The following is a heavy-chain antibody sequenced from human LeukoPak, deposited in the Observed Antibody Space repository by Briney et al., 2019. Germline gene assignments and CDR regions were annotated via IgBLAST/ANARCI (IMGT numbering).Heavy chain of an antibody. Sequence: GASVKVSCKASGYTFTSYYMHWVRQAPGQGLEWMGIINPSGGSTSYAQKFQGRVTMTRDMSTSTVYMELSSLRSEDTAVYYCARDLSYYYDTSGYLGGDYWGQGTLVTVSS. CDR1: GYTFTSYY. D-gene: IGHD3-22*01. CDR3: ARDLSYYYDTSGYLGGDY. V-gene: IGHV1-46*01. CDR2: INPSGGST. J-gene: IGHJ4*02.